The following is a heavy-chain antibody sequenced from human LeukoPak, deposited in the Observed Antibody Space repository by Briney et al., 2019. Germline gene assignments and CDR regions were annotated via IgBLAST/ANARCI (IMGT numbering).Heavy chain of an antibody. CDR2: IWYDGSNK. Sequence: GGSLRLSCAASGFTFNNYGMHWVRQAPGKGLEWMALIWYDGSNKYYADSVKGRFTISRDNSKNTLYLQMNSLRAEDTAVYYCSREYFDWSRNYYYGMDVWGQGTTVTVSS. CDR1: GFTFNNYG. J-gene: IGHJ6*02. V-gene: IGHV3-33*01. CDR3: SREYFDWSRNYYYGMDV. D-gene: IGHD3-9*01.